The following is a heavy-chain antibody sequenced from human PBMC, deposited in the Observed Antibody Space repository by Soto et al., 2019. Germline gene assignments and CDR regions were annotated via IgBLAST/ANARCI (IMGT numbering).Heavy chain of an antibody. Sequence: QVQLVESGGGVVQPGRSLRLSCAASGFTFSSYGMHWVRQAPGKGLEWVAVISYDGSNKYYADSVKGRFTISRDNSTNXLXQQMNSLRAEVTAVYYCAKEQSSAQYSYGHDWYFDLWGRGTLVTVSS. CDR1: GFTFSSYG. D-gene: IGHD5-18*01. CDR2: ISYDGSNK. V-gene: IGHV3-30*18. CDR3: AKEQSSAQYSYGHDWYFDL. J-gene: IGHJ2*01.